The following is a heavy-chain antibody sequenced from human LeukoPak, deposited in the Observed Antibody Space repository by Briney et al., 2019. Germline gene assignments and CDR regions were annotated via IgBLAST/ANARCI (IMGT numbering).Heavy chain of an antibody. CDR1: GYTFTNYH. CDR2: INPSGGST. D-gene: IGHD4/OR15-4a*01. CDR3: ARATWYGGNPSGAFDI. Sequence: GASVKVSFKASGYTFTNYHLHWVRQAPGQGLEWMGIINPSGGSTSYAQKFQDRVTMTRDTSTSTVYMELNSLRSEDTAVYYCARATWYGGNPSGAFDIWGQGTMVTVSS. V-gene: IGHV1-46*01. J-gene: IGHJ3*02.